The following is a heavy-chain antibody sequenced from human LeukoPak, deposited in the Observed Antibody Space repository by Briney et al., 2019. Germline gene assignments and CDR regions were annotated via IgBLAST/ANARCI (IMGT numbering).Heavy chain of an antibody. CDR1: GGSISSSYY. Sequence: PSETLTLTCTVSGGSISSSYYWGWVRPPPGKGLEWIGSIYYSGSTYYNPSLKSRFTISVDTSKNQFSLKLSSVTAADTAVYYCARRDSGRYDYWGQGTLVTVSS. J-gene: IGHJ4*02. CDR2: IYYSGST. CDR3: ARRDSGRYDY. V-gene: IGHV4-39*01. D-gene: IGHD1-26*01.